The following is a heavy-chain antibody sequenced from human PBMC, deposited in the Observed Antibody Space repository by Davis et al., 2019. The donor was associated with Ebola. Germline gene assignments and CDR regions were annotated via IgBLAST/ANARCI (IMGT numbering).Heavy chain of an antibody. CDR2: ISAYNGNT. CDR1: GYTFTSYG. J-gene: IGHJ4*02. Sequence: AASVKVSCKASGYTFTSYGISWVRQAPGQGLEWMGWISAYNGNTNYAQKLQGRVTMTTDTSTSTAYMELRSLRSEDTAVYYCARESGSYYPYYFDYWGQGTLVTVSS. CDR3: ARESGSYYPYYFDY. D-gene: IGHD1-26*01. V-gene: IGHV1-18*01.